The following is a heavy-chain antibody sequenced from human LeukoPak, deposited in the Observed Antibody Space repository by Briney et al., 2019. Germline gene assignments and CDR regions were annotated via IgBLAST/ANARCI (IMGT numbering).Heavy chain of an antibody. CDR3: ARADSSSWDFFDY. Sequence: NPGGSLRLSCAASGFTFSDYYMSWIRQAPGKGLEWVSYISSSGSTIYYADSVKGRFTISRDNAKNSLYLQMNSLRAEDTAVYYCARADSSSWDFFDYWGQGTLVTVSS. D-gene: IGHD6-13*01. CDR1: GFTFSDYY. V-gene: IGHV3-11*01. J-gene: IGHJ4*02. CDR2: ISSSGSTI.